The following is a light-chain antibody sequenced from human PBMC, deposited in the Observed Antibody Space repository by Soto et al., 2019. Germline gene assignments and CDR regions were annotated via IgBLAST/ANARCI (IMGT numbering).Light chain of an antibody. CDR1: QSISSY. Sequence: DIQMTQSPSSLSASVGDRVTITCRASQSISSYLNWYQQKPGKAPKLLIYDASSLQSGVPSRFSGSGSGTDFTITISSLQPEDFATYYCQQSYSTHITFGQGTRLEIK. CDR3: QQSYSTHIT. J-gene: IGKJ5*01. CDR2: DAS. V-gene: IGKV1-39*01.